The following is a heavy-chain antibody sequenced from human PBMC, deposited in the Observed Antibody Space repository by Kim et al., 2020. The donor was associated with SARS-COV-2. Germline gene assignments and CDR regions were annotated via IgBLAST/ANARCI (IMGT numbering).Heavy chain of an antibody. V-gene: IGHV1-46*01. CDR2: INPSGGST. J-gene: IGHJ6*02. D-gene: IGHD2-2*01. CDR3: ARGGGPYCSSTSCYGGYYYYGMDV. CDR1: GYTFTSYY. Sequence: ASVKVSCKASGYTFTSYYMHWVRQAPGQGLEWMGIINPSGGSTSYAQKFQGRVTMTRDTSTSTVYMELSSLRSEDTAVYYCARGGGPYCSSTSCYGGYYYYGMDVWGQGTTVTVSS.